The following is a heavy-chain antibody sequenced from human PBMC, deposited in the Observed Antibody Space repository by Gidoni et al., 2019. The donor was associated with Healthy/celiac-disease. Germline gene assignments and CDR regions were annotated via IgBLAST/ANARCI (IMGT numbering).Heavy chain of an antibody. V-gene: IGHV3-48*01. J-gene: IGHJ6*02. CDR1: GFTFSSYS. Sequence: EVQLVESGGGLVQPGGSLRLSCAASGFTFSSYSMNWIRQAPGKGLEGVSYISSSSSTIYYADSVKGRFTISRDNAKNSLYLQMNSLRAEDTAVYYCARDDGYYYDSSGYYRGGFGMDVWGQGTTVTVSS. D-gene: IGHD3-22*01. CDR3: ARDDGYYYDSSGYYRGGFGMDV. CDR2: ISSSSSTI.